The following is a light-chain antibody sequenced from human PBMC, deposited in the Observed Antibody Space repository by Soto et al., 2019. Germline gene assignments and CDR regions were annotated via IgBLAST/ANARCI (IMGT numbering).Light chain of an antibody. J-gene: IGKJ1*01. CDR3: QQRSHWPRT. Sequence: EIVLTQSPSTLSFSPVERSTLSFMASQSVTTYLAWYQQKPGQAPRLLIYDASNRATGIPARFGGGGSGTDFTLTISSLEPEDFAVYYCQQRSHWPRTFGQGTKVDIK. CDR2: DAS. CDR1: QSVTTY. V-gene: IGKV3-11*01.